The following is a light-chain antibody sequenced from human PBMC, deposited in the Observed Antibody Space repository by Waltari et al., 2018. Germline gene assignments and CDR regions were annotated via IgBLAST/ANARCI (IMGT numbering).Light chain of an antibody. Sequence: NGYTYFDWFLPKAGQCPQLLFDLGSFRASGVPDRFSGSGSGTDFTLKISRVEAEDVGVYYCMQGTHWPPKFGQGTKVEMK. CDR2: LGS. CDR1: NGYTY. CDR3: MQGTHWPPK. V-gene: IGKV2-28*01. J-gene: IGKJ1*01.